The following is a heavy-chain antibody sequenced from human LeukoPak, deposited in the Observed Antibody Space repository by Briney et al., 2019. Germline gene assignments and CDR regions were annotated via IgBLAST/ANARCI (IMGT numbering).Heavy chain of an antibody. CDR1: GFTFSSYS. CDR3: APRGRGITAYYFDY. Sequence: GGSLRLSCAASGFTFSSYSMNWVRHAPGKGLEWVSYISSSSSTIYYADSVKGRFTISRDNAKNSLYLQMNSLRAEDTAVYYCAPRGRGITAYYFDYWGQGTLVTVSS. D-gene: IGHD3/OR15-3a*01. J-gene: IGHJ4*02. CDR2: ISSSSSTI. V-gene: IGHV3-48*04.